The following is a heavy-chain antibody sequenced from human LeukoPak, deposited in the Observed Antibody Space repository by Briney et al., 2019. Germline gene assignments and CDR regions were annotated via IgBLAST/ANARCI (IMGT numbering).Heavy chain of an antibody. CDR2: IYYSGST. D-gene: IGHD3-10*01. CDR3: ARLRQGTTEIRITVVRGRTGY. Sequence: SETLSLTCTVSGGSISSYYWSWIRQPPGKGLEWIGYIYYSGSTNYNPSLKSRVTISVDTSKNQFSLKLSSVTAADTAVYYCARLRQGTTEIRITVVRGRTGYWGQGTLVTVSS. V-gene: IGHV4-59*08. J-gene: IGHJ4*02. CDR1: GGSISSYY.